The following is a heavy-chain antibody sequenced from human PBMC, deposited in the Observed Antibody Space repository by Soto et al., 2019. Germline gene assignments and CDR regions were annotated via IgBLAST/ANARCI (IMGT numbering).Heavy chain of an antibody. CDR2: ISYDGSNK. CDR3: AREDIVVVPAAMFYGMDV. Sequence: GGSLRLSCAASGFTFSSYAMHWVRQAPGKGLEWVAVISYDGSNKYYADSVKGRFTISRDNSKNTLYLQMNSLRAEDTAVYYCAREDIVVVPAAMFYGMDVWGQGTTVTVSS. V-gene: IGHV3-30-3*01. D-gene: IGHD2-2*01. CDR1: GFTFSSYA. J-gene: IGHJ6*02.